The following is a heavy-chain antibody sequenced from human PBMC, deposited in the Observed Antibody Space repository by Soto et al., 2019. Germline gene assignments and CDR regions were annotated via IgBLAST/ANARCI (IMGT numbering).Heavy chain of an antibody. CDR2: ISYDGSNK. Sequence: GGSLRLSCAASGFTFSSYGMHWVRQAPGKGLEWVAVISYDGSNKYYADSVKGRFTISRDNSKNTLYLQMNSLRAEDTAVYYALAATVKHYYYYGMDVWGQGTTVTVSS. CDR3: LAATVKHYYYYGMDV. J-gene: IGHJ6*02. D-gene: IGHD4-4*01. V-gene: IGHV3-30*03. CDR1: GFTFSSYG.